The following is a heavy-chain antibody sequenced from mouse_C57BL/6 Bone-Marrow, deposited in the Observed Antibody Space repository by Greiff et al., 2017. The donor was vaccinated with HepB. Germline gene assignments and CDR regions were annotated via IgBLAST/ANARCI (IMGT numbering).Heavy chain of an antibody. CDR2: IYPRSGNT. J-gene: IGHJ4*01. CDR3: ARKERNYYYAMDY. V-gene: IGHV1-81*01. Sequence: QVQLQQSGAELARPGASVKLSCKASGYTFTSYGISWVKQRTGQGLEWIGEIYPRSGNTYYNEKFKGKATLTADKSSSTAYMELRSLTSEDSAVYFCARKERNYYYAMDYWGQGTSVTVSS. CDR1: GYTFTSYG.